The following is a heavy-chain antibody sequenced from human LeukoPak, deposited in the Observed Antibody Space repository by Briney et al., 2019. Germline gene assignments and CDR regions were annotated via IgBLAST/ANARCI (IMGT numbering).Heavy chain of an antibody. J-gene: IGHJ6*02. CDR2: TYYRSEWST. CDR3: ARSLLTGTGRHYYSYGLDV. CDR1: GDSVSSYSAA. Sequence: SETLSLTCAISGDSVSSYSAAWNWIRQSPARALEWLGRTYYRSEWSTDYAVSVKTRITINPDTSKNQFSLQLNPVTPEDAAVYYCARSLLTGTGRHYYSYGLDVWGQGTTVTVSS. D-gene: IGHD1-7*01. V-gene: IGHV6-1*01.